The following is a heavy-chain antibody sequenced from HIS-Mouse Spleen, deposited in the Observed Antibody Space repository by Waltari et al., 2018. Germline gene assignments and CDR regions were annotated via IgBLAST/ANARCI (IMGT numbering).Heavy chain of an antibody. V-gene: IGHV3-53*01. CDR1: GFTVRSNY. J-gene: IGHJ6*02. D-gene: IGHD6-6*01. CDR3: ARDTVIAARSYGMDV. CDR2: IYSGGST. Sequence: EVQLVESGGGLIQPGGYLRLFCAASGFTVRSNYLRWVRPAPGKGLGWVSVIYSGGSTYYADSVKGRFTISRDNSKNTLYLQMNSLRAEDTAVYYCARDTVIAARSYGMDVWGQGTTVTVSS.